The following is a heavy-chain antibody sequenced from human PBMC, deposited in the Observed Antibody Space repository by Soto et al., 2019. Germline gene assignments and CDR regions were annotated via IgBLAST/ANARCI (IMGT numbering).Heavy chain of an antibody. CDR1: GGTFSSYA. J-gene: IGHJ4*02. D-gene: IGHD5-18*01. CDR2: IIPIFGTA. Sequence: SVKVSCKASGGTFSSYAISWVRQAPGQGLEWMGGIIPIFGTANYAQKFQGRVTITADKSTSTAYMELSSLRSEDTAVYYCARSWDTAMVTIFDYWGQGTLVTVSS. CDR3: ARSWDTAMVTIFDY. V-gene: IGHV1-69*06.